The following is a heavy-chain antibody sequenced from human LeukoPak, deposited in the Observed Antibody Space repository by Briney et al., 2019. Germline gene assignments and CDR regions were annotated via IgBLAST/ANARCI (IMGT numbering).Heavy chain of an antibody. CDR1: GGSISSYY. D-gene: IGHD6-13*01. J-gene: IGHJ3*01. Sequence: SETLSLTCTVSGGSISSYYWNWIRQPPGKGLEWIGYIYYSGTTNYNPSLKSRVSMSVDTSKNQFSLKLSSVTAADTAVYYCARTAGGIAAAGRRDAFDVWGQGTMVTVSS. CDR2: IYYSGTT. CDR3: ARTAGGIAAAGRRDAFDV. V-gene: IGHV4-59*01.